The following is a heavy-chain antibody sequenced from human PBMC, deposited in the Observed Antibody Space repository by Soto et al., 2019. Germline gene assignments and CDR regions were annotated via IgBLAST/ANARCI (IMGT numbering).Heavy chain of an antibody. CDR1: GGSFSGYY. CDR3: ARGDYSSNAYYFDY. V-gene: IGHV4-34*01. CDR2: INHSGST. J-gene: IGHJ4*02. D-gene: IGHD4-4*01. Sequence: PSETLSLTCAVYGGSFSGYYWSWIRKPPGKGLEWIGEINHSGSTNYNPSLKSRVTISVDTSKNQFSLKLSSVTAADTAVYYCARGDYSSNAYYFDYWGQGTLVTVSS.